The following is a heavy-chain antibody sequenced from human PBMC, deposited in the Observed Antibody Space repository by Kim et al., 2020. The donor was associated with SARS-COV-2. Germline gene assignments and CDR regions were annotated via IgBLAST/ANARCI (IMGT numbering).Heavy chain of an antibody. CDR3: ARRGRRSSSPIDY. D-gene: IGHD6-13*01. J-gene: IGHJ4*02. CDR1: GYTFTGYY. V-gene: IGHV1-2*06. Sequence: ASVKVSCKASGYTFTGYYMHWVRQAPGQGLEWMGRINPNSGGTNYAQKFQGRVTMTRDTSISTAYMELSRLRSDDTAVYYCARRGRRSSSPIDYWGQGTLVTVSS. CDR2: INPNSGGT.